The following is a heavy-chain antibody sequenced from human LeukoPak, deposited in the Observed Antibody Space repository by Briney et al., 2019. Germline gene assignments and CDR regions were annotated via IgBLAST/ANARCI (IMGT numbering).Heavy chain of an antibody. D-gene: IGHD1-1*01. Sequence: QTGGSLRLSCEASGFTFSSYSMHWVRQAPGKGLEWVALISNDGRDKHCADSVKGRFTISRDNSKNTLYLQMNSLRAEDTAVYYCARDRNEPAKYYFDNWGQGALVTISS. J-gene: IGHJ4*02. CDR3: ARDRNEPAKYYFDN. CDR1: GFTFSSYS. CDR2: ISNDGRDK. V-gene: IGHV3-30*04.